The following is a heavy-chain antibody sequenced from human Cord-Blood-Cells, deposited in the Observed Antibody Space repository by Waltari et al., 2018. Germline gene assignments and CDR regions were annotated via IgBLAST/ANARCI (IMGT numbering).Heavy chain of an antibody. D-gene: IGHD6-6*01. Sequence: QVQLQESGPGLVKPSETLSLTCTVSGYSISSGYYWGWIRQPPGKGLEWIGSIYHSGSTYYSPSFKGGGTRSVDTSKSQFSLKLSSVTAADTAVYYCARGGAARPVDYWGQGTLVTVSS. CDR1: GYSISSGYY. CDR3: ARGGAARPVDY. J-gene: IGHJ4*02. CDR2: IYHSGST. V-gene: IGHV4-38-2*02.